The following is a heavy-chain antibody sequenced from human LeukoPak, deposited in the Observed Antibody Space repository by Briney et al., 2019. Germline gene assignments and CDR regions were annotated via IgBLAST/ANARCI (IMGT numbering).Heavy chain of an antibody. D-gene: IGHD3-16*02. CDR2: ISWNSGSI. CDR3: AKDMARRITFGGVID. Sequence: GRSLRLSCAASGFTFDDYAMHWVRQAPGKGLEWVSGISWNSGSIGYADSVKGRFTISRDNAKNSLYLQMNSLRAEDMALNYCAKDMARRITFGGVIDWGQGTLVTVSS. CDR1: GFTFDDYA. J-gene: IGHJ4*02. V-gene: IGHV3-9*03.